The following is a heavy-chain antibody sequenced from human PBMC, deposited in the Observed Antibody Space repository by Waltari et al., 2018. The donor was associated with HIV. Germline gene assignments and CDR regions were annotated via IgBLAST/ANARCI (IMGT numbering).Heavy chain of an antibody. CDR3: VASAYGANAWIDY. V-gene: IGHV5-51*01. CDR2: IDPDDSDT. D-gene: IGHD3-10*01. Sequence: DVQLVQSGAEIKKPGESLKISCKGSGYSFTTNRIGWVRQMPGKGLDWMAIIDPDDSDTRYNPSVRCQVTIAVDRSISTAHLSWRRLETSDTGIYYCVASAYGANAWIDYWGQGTPVTVSS. J-gene: IGHJ4*02. CDR1: GYSFTTNR.